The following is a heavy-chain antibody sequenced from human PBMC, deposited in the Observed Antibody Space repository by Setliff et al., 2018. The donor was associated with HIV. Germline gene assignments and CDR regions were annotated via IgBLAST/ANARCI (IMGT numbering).Heavy chain of an antibody. Sequence: SVKVSCKAAGGTFSGHAINWVRQAPGQGLEWMGEIIPLFGTAHYAQRFQGRVTITADHSASTAYMELSRLKSADTAVYYCARAPAHEHATGWYSSSNRFDPWGQGTLVTDSS. CDR1: GGTFSGHA. V-gene: IGHV1-69*13. CDR3: ARAPAHEHATGWYSSSNRFDP. CDR2: IIPLFGTA. J-gene: IGHJ5*02. D-gene: IGHD1-26*01.